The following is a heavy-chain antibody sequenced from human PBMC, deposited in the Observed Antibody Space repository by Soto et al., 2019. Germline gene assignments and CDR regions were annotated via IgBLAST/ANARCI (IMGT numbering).Heavy chain of an antibody. D-gene: IGHD6-19*01. J-gene: IGHJ4*02. CDR2: INPSGGSA. V-gene: IGHV1-46*01. Sequence: VKLVQSGAEVRESGASVKVHCKPSGYSFTSYYINWVRQAPGQGLEWMGIINPSGGSANYAQEFQGRVTMTVDTSTSTVYMELSSLTSDDTAVYYCARRGYDSGWSLDYWGQGTLVTVSS. CDR1: GYSFTSYY. CDR3: ARRGYDSGWSLDY.